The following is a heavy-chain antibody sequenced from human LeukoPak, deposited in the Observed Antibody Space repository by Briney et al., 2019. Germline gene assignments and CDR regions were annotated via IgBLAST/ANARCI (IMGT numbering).Heavy chain of an antibody. Sequence: SETLSLTCTVSGGSISSSSYYWGWIRQPPGKGLEWIGSIYYSGSTYYNPSLKSRVTISVDTSKNQFSLKLSSVTAADTAVYFCAGGGDSSSGDMGGLGKGTTVTVFS. CDR3: AGGGDSSSGDMGG. D-gene: IGHD6-6*01. J-gene: IGHJ6*03. CDR1: GGSISSSSYY. V-gene: IGHV4-39*07. CDR2: IYYSGST.